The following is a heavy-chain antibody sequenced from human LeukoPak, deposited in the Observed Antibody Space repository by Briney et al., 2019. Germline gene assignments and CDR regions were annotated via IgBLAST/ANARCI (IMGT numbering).Heavy chain of an antibody. CDR2: IYSGGTT. D-gene: IGHD2-2*01. J-gene: IGHJ5*02. CDR1: GFTVSDNY. CDR3: ARDQGCTSATCRNNWFDP. Sequence: PGGSLRLPCAASGFTVSDNYMSWVRQAPGKGLEWVAVIYSGGTTYYAASVKGRFTISRDSSKNTLDLQMNSLRPEDTAVYFCARDQGCTSATCRNNWFDPWGQGTLVAVSS. V-gene: IGHV3-66*02.